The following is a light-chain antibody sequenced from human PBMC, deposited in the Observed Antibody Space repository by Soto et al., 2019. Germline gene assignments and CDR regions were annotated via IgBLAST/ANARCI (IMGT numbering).Light chain of an antibody. Sequence: IVLTQSPATLSLSPGERATLSCRAAQSVSNYLGWYQQKSGQAPRLLISDVSKSATGISARFSGSGSGTDFTLIISSLTHEDVAVYYCQHRVNGPTFGGGTKVEI. V-gene: IGKV3-11*01. J-gene: IGKJ4*01. CDR3: QHRVNGPT. CDR1: QSVSNY. CDR2: DVS.